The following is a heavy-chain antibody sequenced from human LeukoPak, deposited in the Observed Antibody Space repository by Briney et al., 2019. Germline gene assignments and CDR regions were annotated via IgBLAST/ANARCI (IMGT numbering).Heavy chain of an antibody. CDR1: GGSISSGGYS. D-gene: IGHD3-16*01. J-gene: IGHJ5*02. CDR2: IYHSGST. V-gene: IGHV4-30-2*01. Sequence: PSETLSLTCAVSGGSISSGGYSWSWIRQPPGKGLEWIGYIYHSGSTYYNPSLKSRVTIPVDRSKNQFSLKLSSVTAADTAVYYCAREVLGWFDPWGQGTLVTVSS. CDR3: AREVLGWFDP.